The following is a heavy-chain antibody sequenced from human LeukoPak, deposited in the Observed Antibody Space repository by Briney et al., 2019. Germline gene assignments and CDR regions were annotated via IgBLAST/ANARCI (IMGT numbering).Heavy chain of an antibody. CDR3: ARMADYDILTGYYSGFDY. J-gene: IGHJ4*02. CDR1: GXSFTSYC. Sequence: HGESLKISFKGSGXSFTSYCIGWVRQMPGKGLEWMGIIYPGDSDTRYSPSFQGQVTISADKSISTAYLQWSSLKASDTAMYYCARMADYDILTGYYSGFDYWGQGTLVTVSS. D-gene: IGHD3-9*01. V-gene: IGHV5-51*01. CDR2: IYPGDSDT.